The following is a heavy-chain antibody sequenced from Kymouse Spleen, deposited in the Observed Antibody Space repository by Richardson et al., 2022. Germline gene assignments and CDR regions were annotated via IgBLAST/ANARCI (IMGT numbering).Heavy chain of an antibody. J-gene: IGHJ6*02. CDR1: GFTFSSYG. Sequence: QVQLVESGGGVVQPGRSLRLSCAASGFTFSSYGMHWVRQAPGKGLEWVAVIWYDGSNKYYADSVKGRFTISRDNSKNTLYLQMNSLRAEDTAVYYCARDGTTDYYYGMDVWGQGTTVTVSS. CDR2: IWYDGSNK. CDR3: ARDGTTDYYYGMDV. D-gene: IGHD1-7*01. V-gene: IGHV3-33*01.